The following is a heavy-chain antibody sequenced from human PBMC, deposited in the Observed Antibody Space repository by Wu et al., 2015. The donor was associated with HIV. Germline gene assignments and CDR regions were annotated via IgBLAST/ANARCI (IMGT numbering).Heavy chain of an antibody. Sequence: QVQLVQSGAEMKKPGASVKVSCTASGYTFTAYNVHWVRQVPGQGLEWMGNISANSGRTKYAENFQGRVAMTRDTSVNTVYMELKTLRYDDTAVYFCARGDRFYDILTGYSKNWFDPGPGNPGQRLL. J-gene: IGHJ5*02. CDR3: ARGDRFYDILTGYSKNWFDP. D-gene: IGHD3-9*01. CDR2: ISANSGRT. CDR1: GYTFTAYN. V-gene: IGHV1-2*02.